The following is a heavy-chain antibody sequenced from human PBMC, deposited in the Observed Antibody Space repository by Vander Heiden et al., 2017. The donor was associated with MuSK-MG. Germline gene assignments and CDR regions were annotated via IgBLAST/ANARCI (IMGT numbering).Heavy chain of an antibody. CDR1: GLTFRSYW. Sequence: EVQLVESGGGLVQPGGSLRLSCAASGLTFRSYWMHWVRQAPGKGLGWVSRINSDGSSTSYADSVKGRFTISRDNAKNTLYLQMNSLRVEDTAVYYCERGGGYSNGSFDYWGQGTLVTVSS. CDR3: ERGGGYSNGSFDY. D-gene: IGHD5-18*01. V-gene: IGHV3-74*01. CDR2: INSDGSST. J-gene: IGHJ4*02.